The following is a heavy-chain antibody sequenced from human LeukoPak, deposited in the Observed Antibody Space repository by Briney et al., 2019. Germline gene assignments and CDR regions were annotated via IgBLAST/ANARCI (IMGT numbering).Heavy chain of an antibody. D-gene: IGHD4-23*01. Sequence: PSETLSLTCAVYGGSFSGYYWSWIRQPPGKGLEWIGEINHSGSTNYNPSLKSRVTISVDTSKNQFSLKLSSVTAADTAVYYCARVSGSNLLDYWGQGTLVTVSS. J-gene: IGHJ4*02. V-gene: IGHV4-34*01. CDR3: ARVSGSNLLDY. CDR2: INHSGST. CDR1: GGSFSGYY.